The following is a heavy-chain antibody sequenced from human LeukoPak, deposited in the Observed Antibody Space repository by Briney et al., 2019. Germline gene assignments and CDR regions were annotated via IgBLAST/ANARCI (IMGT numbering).Heavy chain of an antibody. Sequence: PGGSLRLSCAASGFTFSSYGMHWVRQAPGKGLEWVADIKEDGSEKSYVDSVKGRFTISRDNAKNSLYLQMNTLRAEDTAVYYCARDRNTDFWSGYYTNYCDYWGQGTLVTVSS. CDR2: IKEDGSEK. D-gene: IGHD3-3*01. V-gene: IGHV3-7*01. J-gene: IGHJ4*02. CDR3: ARDRNTDFWSGYYTNYCDY. CDR1: GFTFSSYG.